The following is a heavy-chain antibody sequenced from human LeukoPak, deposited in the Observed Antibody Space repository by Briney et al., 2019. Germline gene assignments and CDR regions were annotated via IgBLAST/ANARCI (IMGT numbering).Heavy chain of an antibody. CDR3: ARRDIVVVVSASDY. D-gene: IGHD2-15*01. CDR1: GFTFSNHV. V-gene: IGHV3-23*01. Sequence: GQSPRLSCAASGFTFSNHVMIWVRQAPGKGLEWVSGITASGDSTYYADSVEGRFTMSRDNSKNTVYLQMNSLRVDDTAVYYCARRDIVVVVSASDYWGQGTLVTASS. J-gene: IGHJ4*02. CDR2: ITASGDST.